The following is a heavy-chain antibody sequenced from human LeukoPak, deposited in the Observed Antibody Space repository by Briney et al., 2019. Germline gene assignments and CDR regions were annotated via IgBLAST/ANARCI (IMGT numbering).Heavy chain of an antibody. Sequence: GGSLRLSCAASGFTFSASPIHWVRQASGKGLEWVGRITGTHATAYSATLKGRFTISRDDSKYTTFLQMNSLETEDTAVYYCSREGCGDTSCYTNDYWGQGTLVTVSS. CDR1: GFTFSASP. CDR3: SREGCGDTSCYTNDY. CDR2: ITGTHAT. D-gene: IGHD2-2*02. V-gene: IGHV3-73*01. J-gene: IGHJ4*02.